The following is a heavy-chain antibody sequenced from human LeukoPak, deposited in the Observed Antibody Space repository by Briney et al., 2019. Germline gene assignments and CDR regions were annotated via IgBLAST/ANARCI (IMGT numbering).Heavy chain of an antibody. CDR3: ARRGYSSSPYSGGFDY. Sequence: PSETLSLTCAVYGGPFRGFFWSWIRQAAGKGLEWIGEVSHSGSSNYNPSLKSRINISLDTSKGQFSLRLTSVTAADTAVYYCARRGYSSSPYSGGFDYWGQGTLVTVSS. CDR2: VSHSGSS. CDR1: GGPFRGFF. V-gene: IGHV4-34*01. J-gene: IGHJ4*02. D-gene: IGHD6-6*01.